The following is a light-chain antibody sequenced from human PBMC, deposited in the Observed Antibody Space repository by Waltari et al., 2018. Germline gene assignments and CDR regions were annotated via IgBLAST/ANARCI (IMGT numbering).Light chain of an antibody. CDR3: SSYTSSSTLVV. Sequence: QPALTHPAPVSGSPGQSITISAIGTSRDVGGYTNVPWYQQHPGKAPKLMIYEVSNRPSGVSNRFSGSKSGNTASLTISGLQAEDEADYYCSSYTSSSTLVVFGGGTKLTVL. V-gene: IGLV2-14*01. CDR1: SRDVGGYTN. CDR2: EVS. J-gene: IGLJ2*01.